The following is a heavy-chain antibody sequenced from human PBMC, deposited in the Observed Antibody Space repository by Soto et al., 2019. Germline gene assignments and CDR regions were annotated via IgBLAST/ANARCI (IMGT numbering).Heavy chain of an antibody. J-gene: IGHJ4*02. CDR2: IYYTGGT. Sequence: QVHLPESGQGLVKPSETLSLTSTVSGGSIHNHYWSWIRQPPGKGLEWIGYIYYTGGTNYNPSLKRLVTMSGDTSKNQFSLNLTSLTAADAAIYYCARANWYSEYWGKGTLVTVSS. D-gene: IGHD7-27*01. CDR3: ARANWYSEY. V-gene: IGHV4-59*11. CDR1: GGSIHNHY.